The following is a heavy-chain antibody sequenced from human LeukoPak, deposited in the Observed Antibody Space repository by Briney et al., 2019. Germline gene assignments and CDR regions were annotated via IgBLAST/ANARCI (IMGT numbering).Heavy chain of an antibody. V-gene: IGHV3-30*04. J-gene: IGHJ4*02. CDR2: ISYDGSNK. CDR3: AGDPGDY. CDR1: GFTFSSYA. Sequence: GGSLRPSCAASGFTFSSYAMHWVRQAPGKGLEWVAVISYDGSNKYYADSVKGRFTISRDNSKNTLYLQMNSLRAEDTAVYYCAGDPGDYWGQGTLVTVSS.